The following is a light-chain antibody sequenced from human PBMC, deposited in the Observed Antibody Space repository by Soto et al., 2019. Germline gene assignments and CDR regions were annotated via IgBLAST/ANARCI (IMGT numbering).Light chain of an antibody. Sequence: QLVLTQSPSASASLGASVKLTCTLSSGHSSYAIEWHQQQPEKGPRYLMKLDSDGSHTKGDAIPDRFSGSSSGAARYLTISSLQSEDEADYYCQTWGTGIHVVFGGGTKLTVL. J-gene: IGLJ2*01. CDR2: LDSDGSH. CDR3: QTWGTGIHVV. V-gene: IGLV4-69*01. CDR1: SGHSSYA.